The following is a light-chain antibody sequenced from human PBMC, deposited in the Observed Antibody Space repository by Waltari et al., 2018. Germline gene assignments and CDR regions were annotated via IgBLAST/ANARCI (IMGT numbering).Light chain of an antibody. CDR2: AAS. J-gene: IGKJ4*01. CDR1: QSISSF. CDR3: QQSYSTPLT. Sequence: DIQMTQSPSSLSASVGDRVTITCRASQSISSFLNWYHQKPGKAPKLLIYAASRLQSVVPSRFSGSGYGTDFTLTISSLQPEDFATYYCQQSYSTPLTFGGGTKVEIK. V-gene: IGKV1-39*01.